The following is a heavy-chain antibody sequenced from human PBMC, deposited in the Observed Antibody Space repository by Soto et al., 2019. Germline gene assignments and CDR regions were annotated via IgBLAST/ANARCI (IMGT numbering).Heavy chain of an antibody. CDR3: ARGGLGIAKGDYFDY. J-gene: IGHJ4*02. Sequence: QVQLVESGGGVVQPGRSLRLSCAASGFTFSSFGMHWVRQAPGKGLEWVAVIWYDGSNKYYADSVKGRFTISRDNSKNTLYLQVNSLRAEDTAVYYCARGGLGIAKGDYFDYWGQGTLVTVSS. D-gene: IGHD7-27*01. CDR1: GFTFSSFG. V-gene: IGHV3-33*01. CDR2: IWYDGSNK.